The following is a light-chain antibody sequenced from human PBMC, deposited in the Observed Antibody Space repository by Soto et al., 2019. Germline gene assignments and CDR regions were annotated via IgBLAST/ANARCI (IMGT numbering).Light chain of an antibody. CDR3: QQRGSWPPYP. J-gene: IGKJ2*01. V-gene: IGKV3-11*01. CDR1: QNINKY. Sequence: EIVLTQSPATLSLSPGERATLSCRASQNINKYLAWYQHKPGQAPRLLIYDASTRSAGIPARFSGSGSGTDFTLTISSLEPEDFAVYYCQQRGSWPPYPFGQGTKLDMK. CDR2: DAS.